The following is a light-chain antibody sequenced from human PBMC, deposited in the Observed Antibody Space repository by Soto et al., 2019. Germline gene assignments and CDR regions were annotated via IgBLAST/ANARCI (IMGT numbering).Light chain of an antibody. CDR1: SSDVGSYNY. CDR3: SSYTTSGTLV. V-gene: IGLV2-14*01. Sequence: QSALTQPASVSGSPVQSIIISCTGTSSDVGSYNYVSWYQHHPGKAPKFMIYEVSNRPTGVSNRFSGSKSGNTASLTISGLQAEDEADYYCSSYTTSGTLVFGSGTKVTVL. CDR2: EVS. J-gene: IGLJ1*01.